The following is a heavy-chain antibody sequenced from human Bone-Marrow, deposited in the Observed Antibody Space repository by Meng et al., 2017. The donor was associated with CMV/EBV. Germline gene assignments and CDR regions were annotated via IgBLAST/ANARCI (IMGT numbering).Heavy chain of an antibody. J-gene: IGHJ4*02. CDR3: ARDLAVGSFDY. D-gene: IGHD6-19*01. CDR1: GFRFSDYW. V-gene: IGHV3-7*01. Sequence: GESLKISCAASGFRFSDYWMSWVRQAPGKGLEWVASIKGDESAIYYVDSVKGRFTISSDNAKNSLYLQMNSLRAEDTAVYYCARDLAVGSFDYWGQGTLVTVSS. CDR2: IKGDESAI.